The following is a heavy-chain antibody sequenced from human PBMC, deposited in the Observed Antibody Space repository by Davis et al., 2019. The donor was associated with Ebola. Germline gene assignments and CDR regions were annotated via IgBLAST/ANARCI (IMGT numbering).Heavy chain of an antibody. D-gene: IGHD6-19*01. CDR1: GFTFSSYW. Sequence: GGSLRLSCAASGFTFSSYWMSWVRQAPGKGLEWVAVIWYDGSNKYYADSVKGRFTISRDNSKNTLYLQMNSLRAEDTAVYYCAREASGWYYFDYWGQGTLVTVSS. J-gene: IGHJ4*02. CDR2: IWYDGSNK. CDR3: AREASGWYYFDY. V-gene: IGHV3-33*08.